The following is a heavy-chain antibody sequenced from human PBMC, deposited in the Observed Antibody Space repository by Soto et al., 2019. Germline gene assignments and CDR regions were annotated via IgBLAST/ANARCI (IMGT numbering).Heavy chain of an antibody. CDR3: ARHRHDEYCSITSCYGPRDHYYYYYYMDV. D-gene: IGHD2-2*01. Sequence: PGESLKISCKGSGYSFTSYWIGWVRQMPGKGLEWMGIIYPGDSDTRYSPSFQGQVTISADKSISTAYLQWSSLKASYSAMYYCARHRHDEYCSITSCYGPRDHYYYYYYMDVWGKGTTVTVSS. CDR1: GYSFTSYW. V-gene: IGHV5-51*01. J-gene: IGHJ6*03. CDR2: IYPGDSDT.